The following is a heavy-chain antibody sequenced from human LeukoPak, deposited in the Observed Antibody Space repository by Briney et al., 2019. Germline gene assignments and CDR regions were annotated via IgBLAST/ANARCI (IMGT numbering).Heavy chain of an antibody. CDR2: IYYSGST. CDR1: GGSISSGDDY. J-gene: IGHJ4*02. Sequence: PSETLSLTCTVSGGSISSGDDYWSWNRQPPGKGLECIGYIYYSGSTYYNPSLKSRVTISVDTSKNQFSLKLSSVTAADTAVYYCARAVDSSGWPYPDYWGQGTLVTVSS. D-gene: IGHD6-19*01. CDR3: ARAVDSSGWPYPDY. V-gene: IGHV4-30-4*01.